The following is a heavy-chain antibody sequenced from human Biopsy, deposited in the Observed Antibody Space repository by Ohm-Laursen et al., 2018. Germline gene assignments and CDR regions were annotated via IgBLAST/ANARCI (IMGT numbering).Heavy chain of an antibody. Sequence: SLRLSCSASGFSFRSYGMHWVRQAPGKGLEWVAVISDDGRNKYYIDSVMGRFTMSRDNSKNKLYLQMNNLRAEDTAVFYCAKDLRNNNWGVENWGQGTLVTVSS. CDR3: AKDLRNNNWGVEN. CDR1: GFSFRSYG. CDR2: ISDDGRNK. J-gene: IGHJ4*02. D-gene: IGHD7-27*01. V-gene: IGHV3-30*18.